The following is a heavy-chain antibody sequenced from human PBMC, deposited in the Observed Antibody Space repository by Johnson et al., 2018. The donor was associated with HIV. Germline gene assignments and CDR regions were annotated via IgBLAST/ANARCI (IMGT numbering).Heavy chain of an antibody. V-gene: IGHV3-23*04. J-gene: IGHJ3*02. D-gene: IGHD6-6*01. CDR3: AKVHIPARWSAAFDI. CDR2: ISGSGGST. CDR1: GFTFSSYA. Sequence: VQLVESGGGLVQPGGSLRLSCAASGFTFSSYAMSWVRQVPGKGLEWVSAISGSGGSTYYADSVKGRFTIFRDNSKNTLYLQMSSLRTEDTAVYYCAKVHIPARWSAAFDIWGRGTLVTVSS.